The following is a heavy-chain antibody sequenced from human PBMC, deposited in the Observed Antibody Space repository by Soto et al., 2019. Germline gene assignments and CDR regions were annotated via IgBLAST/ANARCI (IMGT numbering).Heavy chain of an antibody. CDR3: ARAQLRYCDWFEAFDI. D-gene: IGHD3-9*01. Sequence: PGETLKISSQGSGSCFTTDWIAWVRLMPGNGLEWLGIIYPGDSNTRSSPSFHGQVTMSVDKSISTAYLQWSSLRSEDTAVYYCARAQLRYCDWFEAFDIWGQGTMVTVSS. J-gene: IGHJ3*02. CDR2: IYPGDSNT. CDR1: GSCFTTDW. V-gene: IGHV5-51*01.